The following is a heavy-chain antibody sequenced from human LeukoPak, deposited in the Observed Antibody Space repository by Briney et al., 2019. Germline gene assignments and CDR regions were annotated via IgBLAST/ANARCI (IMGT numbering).Heavy chain of an antibody. V-gene: IGHV1-46*01. CDR2: INPSGGST. D-gene: IGHD2-15*01. Sequence: ASVKVSCKSSVYSGTIYYMHCVRQAPGQGPEWMGIINPSGGSTSYAQKFQGRVTMTRDMSTSTVYMELSSLRSEDTAVYYCARDSRYCSGGSCSPPGYWGQGTLVTVSS. CDR1: VYSGTIYY. CDR3: ARDSRYCSGGSCSPPGY. J-gene: IGHJ4*02.